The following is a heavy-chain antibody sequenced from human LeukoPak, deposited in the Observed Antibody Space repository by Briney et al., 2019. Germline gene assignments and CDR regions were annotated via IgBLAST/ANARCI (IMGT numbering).Heavy chain of an antibody. CDR3: ARRLLWFGELKSYAFDI. V-gene: IGHV7-4-1*02. Sequence: ASVKVSCKASGYTFTSYAMNWVRQAPGQGLEWMGWINTNTGNPTYAQGFTGRFVFSLDTSVSTAYLQISSLKAEDTAVYYCARRLLWFGELKSYAFDIWGQGTMVTVSS. D-gene: IGHD3-10*01. CDR2: INTNTGNP. J-gene: IGHJ3*02. CDR1: GYTFTSYA.